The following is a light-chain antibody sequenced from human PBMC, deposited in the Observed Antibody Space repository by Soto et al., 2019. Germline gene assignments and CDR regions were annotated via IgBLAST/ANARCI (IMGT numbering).Light chain of an antibody. CDR1: SSDVGGYNY. CDR3: SSYTGSNTPVV. V-gene: IGLV2-14*01. Sequence: QAVVTQPASVSGSPGQSITISCTGTSSDVGGYNYVSWYQQHPGKAPNLIIFDVSNRPSGVSNRFSGSKSGNSASLTISGIQAEDEADYYCSSYTGSNTPVVFGGGTQLTVL. J-gene: IGLJ2*01. CDR2: DVS.